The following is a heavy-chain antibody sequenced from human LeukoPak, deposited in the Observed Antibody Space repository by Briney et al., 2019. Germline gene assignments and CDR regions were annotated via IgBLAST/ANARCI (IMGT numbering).Heavy chain of an antibody. CDR3: ARDTVMGGYSYVTRGFDY. V-gene: IGHV3-21*01. CDR1: GFTFSSYS. J-gene: IGHJ4*02. D-gene: IGHD5-18*01. CDR2: ISSSSSYI. Sequence: GGSLRLSCAASGFTFSSYSMNWVRQAPGKGLEWVSSISSSSSYIYYADSVKGRFTISRDNAKNSLYPQMNSLRAEDTAVYYCARDTVMGGYSYVTRGFDYWGQGTLVTVSS.